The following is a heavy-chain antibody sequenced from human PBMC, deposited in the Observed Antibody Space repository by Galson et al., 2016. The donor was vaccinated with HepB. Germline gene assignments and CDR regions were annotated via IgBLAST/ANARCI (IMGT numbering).Heavy chain of an antibody. V-gene: IGHV1-46*01. CDR1: GYIFTAHY. J-gene: IGHJ4*02. Sequence: SVKVSCKASGYIFTAHYMHWVRQAPGQGLEWMGIINPSRGSTSYTQKFHGRITMTSDSFTNTVHMELSSLTYEDTAVYFCARAASEIPRVISDSWGQGSLVIVSS. CDR3: ARAASEIPRVISDS. CDR2: INPSRGST. D-gene: IGHD2-21*01.